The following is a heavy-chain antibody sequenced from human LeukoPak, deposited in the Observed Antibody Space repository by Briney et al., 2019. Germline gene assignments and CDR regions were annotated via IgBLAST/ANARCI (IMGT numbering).Heavy chain of an antibody. D-gene: IGHD3-22*01. CDR2: ISDSGGST. CDR3: AKRGVVIRVILVGFHKEAYYFDS. J-gene: IGHJ4*02. CDR1: GITLSNYG. V-gene: IGHV3-23*01. Sequence: GGSLRLSCAVSGITLSNYGMSWVRQAPGKGLEWVAGISDSGGSTNYADSVKGRFTISRDNPKDTLYLQMNSLRAEDTAVYFCAKRGVVIRVILVGFHKEAYYFDSWGQGALVTVSS.